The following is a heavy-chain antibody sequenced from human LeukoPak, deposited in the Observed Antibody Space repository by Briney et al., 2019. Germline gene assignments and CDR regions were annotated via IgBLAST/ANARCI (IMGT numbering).Heavy chain of an antibody. CDR1: GFTFSSYG. CDR3: AKATPQLADY. V-gene: IGHV3-30*18. J-gene: IGHJ4*02. Sequence: PGGSLRLSCAASGFTFSSYGMHWVRQAPGKGLEWVAVISYDGSNKYYADSVKGRFTISRDNSKNTLYLQMNSLRAEDTAVYYCAKATPQLADYWGQGTLVTVSS. CDR2: ISYDGSNK. D-gene: IGHD6-13*01.